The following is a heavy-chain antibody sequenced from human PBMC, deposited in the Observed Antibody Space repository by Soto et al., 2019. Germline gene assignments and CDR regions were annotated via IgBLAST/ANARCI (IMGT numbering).Heavy chain of an antibody. CDR3: AREFPSDPRFDY. CDR2: ISSSSRSI. Sequence: EVQLVESGGGLVQPGGSLRLACEASGFTFSSYSMNWVRQAPGKGLEWVSYISSSSRSIYYADSVKGRFTISRDNAKNSLYLQMSSLRAEDTAVYYCAREFPSDPRFDYWGQGILVTVSS. V-gene: IGHV3-48*01. D-gene: IGHD2-21*01. J-gene: IGHJ4*02. CDR1: GFTFSSYS.